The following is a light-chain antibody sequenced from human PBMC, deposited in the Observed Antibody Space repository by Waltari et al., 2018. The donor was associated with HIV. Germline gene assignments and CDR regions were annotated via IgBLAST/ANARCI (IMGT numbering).Light chain of an antibody. Sequence: SVLTQPPSASGTPGQRVTISCSGSSSNIGSNAVTWYQQFPGTSPKLLIYSTNPRPSGVPDRFSASRSATSASLAIGGLQSEDEADYYCAAWDDSLNGVVFGGGTKLTVL. J-gene: IGLJ3*02. V-gene: IGLV1-44*01. CDR1: SSNIGSNA. CDR2: STN. CDR3: AAWDDSLNGVV.